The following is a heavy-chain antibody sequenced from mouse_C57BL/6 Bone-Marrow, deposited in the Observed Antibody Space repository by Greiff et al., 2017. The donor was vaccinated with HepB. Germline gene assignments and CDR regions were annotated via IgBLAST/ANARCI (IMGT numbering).Heavy chain of an antibody. J-gene: IGHJ2*01. Sequence: QVQLQQPGAELVKPGASVKLSCKASGYTFTSYWMHWVKQRPGQGLEWIGMIHPNRGSTNYNEKFKSKATLTVDKSSSTAYMQLSSLTSEDSAVYYCARGHYYGSIVRYWGQGPTLTVSS. CDR2: IHPNRGST. V-gene: IGHV1-64*01. CDR3: ARGHYYGSIVRY. D-gene: IGHD1-1*01. CDR1: GYTFTSYW.